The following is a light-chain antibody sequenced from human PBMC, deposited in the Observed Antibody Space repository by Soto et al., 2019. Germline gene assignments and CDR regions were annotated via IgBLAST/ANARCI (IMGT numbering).Light chain of an antibody. J-gene: IGKJ3*01. CDR2: GTS. CDR1: QSVSSSY. V-gene: IGKV3-20*01. CDR3: QQYGSSPMFT. Sequence: EIVLTQSPGTLSLSPGERATLSCRASQSVSSSYFSWYQQKPGQAPRLLIYGTSGRATGIPDRFSGSGSGTDFTLTISRLEPEDFSVYYCQQYGSSPMFTFGHGTKVDIK.